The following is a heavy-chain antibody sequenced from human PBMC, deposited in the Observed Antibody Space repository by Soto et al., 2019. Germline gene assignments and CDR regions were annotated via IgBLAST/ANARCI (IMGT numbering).Heavy chain of an antibody. CDR2: IDWDDDT. CDR3: ARAYMTTVTTLDY. CDR1: GFSLSTSGMS. J-gene: IGHJ4*02. V-gene: IGHV2-70*01. D-gene: IGHD4-17*01. Sequence: SGPTLVNPTQTLTLTCTFSGFSLSTSGMSVSWIRQPPGKALEWLALIDWDDDTYYTTSLKARLTISRDTSKNQVVLTMTNMDPVDTATYYCARAYMTTVTTLDYWGQGTLVTVSS.